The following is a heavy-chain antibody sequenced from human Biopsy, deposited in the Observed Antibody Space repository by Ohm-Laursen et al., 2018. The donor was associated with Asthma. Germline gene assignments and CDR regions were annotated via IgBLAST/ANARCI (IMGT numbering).Heavy chain of an antibody. CDR1: GFILSNYD. CDR2: LSYNGNNK. V-gene: IGHV3-30*03. D-gene: IGHD6-6*01. J-gene: IGHJ4*02. Sequence: LRLSCAASGFILSNYDMHWVRQAPGKGLEWVAVLSYNGNNKYYADSVRGRFTISRDNSENTLYLQMNSLRVEDTAVYYCARGDWYGSASNGYWGQGTLVTVSS. CDR3: ARGDWYGSASNGY.